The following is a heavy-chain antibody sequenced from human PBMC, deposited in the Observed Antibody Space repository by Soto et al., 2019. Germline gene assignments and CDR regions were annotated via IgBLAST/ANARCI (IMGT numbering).Heavy chain of an antibody. CDR1: GFSLSTSGVG. D-gene: IGHD6-13*01. Sequence: QITLKESGPTLVKPTQTLTLTCTFSGFSLSTSGVGVGWIRQPQGKALEWLALIYWDDDKRYSPSLKSRLTITNDTSKNQVVLTMTNMDPVDTATYYCAHTLAAPGGGDWFDPWGQGTLVTVSS. CDR2: IYWDDDK. V-gene: IGHV2-5*02. J-gene: IGHJ5*02. CDR3: AHTLAAPGGGDWFDP.